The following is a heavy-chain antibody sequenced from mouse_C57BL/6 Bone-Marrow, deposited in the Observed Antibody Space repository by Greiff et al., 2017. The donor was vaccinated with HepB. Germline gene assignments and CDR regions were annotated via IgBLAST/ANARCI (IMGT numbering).Heavy chain of an antibody. CDR3: ARGRYAMDY. Sequence: QVQLQQPGAELVRPGTSVTLSCKASGYTFTSYWMHWVKQRPGQGLEWIGVIDPSDSYTNYNQKFKGKATLTVDTSSSTAYMQLSSLTSEDSAVYYCARGRYAMDYWGQGTSVTVSS. J-gene: IGHJ4*01. CDR1: GYTFTSYW. CDR2: IDPSDSYT. V-gene: IGHV1-59*01.